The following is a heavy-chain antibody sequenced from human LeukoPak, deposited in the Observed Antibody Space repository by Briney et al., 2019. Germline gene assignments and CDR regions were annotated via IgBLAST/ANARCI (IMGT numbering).Heavy chain of an antibody. CDR1: GFTFSSYW. V-gene: IGHV3-74*01. CDR2: INSDGSST. Sequence: PGGSLRLSCAASGFTFSSYWMHWVRQAPGKGLVWVSRINSDGSSTSYADSVKGRFTISRDNAKNTLYLQMNSLRAEDTAVYYCARGPTPDESGYYYYYGMDVWGQGTTATVSS. D-gene: IGHD1-14*01. CDR3: ARGPTPDESGYYYYYGMDV. J-gene: IGHJ6*02.